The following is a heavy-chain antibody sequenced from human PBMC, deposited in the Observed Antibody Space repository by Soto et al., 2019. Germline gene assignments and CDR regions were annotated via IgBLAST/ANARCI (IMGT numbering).Heavy chain of an antibody. CDR2: IYHSGST. V-gene: IGHV4-30-2*01. D-gene: IGHD6-19*01. CDR1: GGSISSGGYS. CDR3: ATAGGLGAVAADY. Sequence: QLQLQESGSGLVKPSQTLSLTCAVSGGSISSGGYSWSWIRQPPGKGLEWIGYIYHSGSTYYNPFLKSRVTISVDRSKNQFSLKLNSVTAADTAVYYCATAGGLGAVAADYWGQGTLVTVSS. J-gene: IGHJ4*02.